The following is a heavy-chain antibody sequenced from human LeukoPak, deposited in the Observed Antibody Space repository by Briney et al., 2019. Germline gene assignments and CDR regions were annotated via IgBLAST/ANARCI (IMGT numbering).Heavy chain of an antibody. Sequence: PSETLSLTCTVSGGSISSYYWSWIRQPPGKGLEWIGEINHSGSTNYNPSLKSRVTISVDTSKNQFSLKLSSVTAADTAVYYCAREGSSCFDYWGQGTLVTVSS. V-gene: IGHV4-34*01. CDR1: GGSISSYY. J-gene: IGHJ4*02. CDR3: AREGSSCFDY. D-gene: IGHD6-13*01. CDR2: INHSGST.